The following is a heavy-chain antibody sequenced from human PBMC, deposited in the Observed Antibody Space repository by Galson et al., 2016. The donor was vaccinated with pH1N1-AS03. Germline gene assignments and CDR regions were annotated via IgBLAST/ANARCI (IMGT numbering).Heavy chain of an antibody. CDR1: GYSISSGFH. J-gene: IGHJ4*02. CDR3: ARFSGSYQFDY. Sequence: ETLSLTCAVSGYSISSGFHWAWVRQPPSKGLEWIGTISHSGYTYYNPSLKSRVTMSVDTSKNQFSLKLSSVTAADAAVYYCARFSGSYQFDYWGQGTLVTVSS. V-gene: IGHV4-38-2*01. D-gene: IGHD1-26*01. CDR2: ISHSGYT.